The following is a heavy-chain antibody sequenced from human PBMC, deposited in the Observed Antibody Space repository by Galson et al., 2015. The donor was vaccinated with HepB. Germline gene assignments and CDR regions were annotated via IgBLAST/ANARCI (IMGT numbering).Heavy chain of an antibody. CDR3: AKDVSGLDSSSWRGGIFQH. CDR1: GFTFSSYA. Sequence: SLRLSCAASGFTFSSYAMSWVRQTPGKGLEWVSAISGSGGSTYYADSVKGRFTISRDNSKNTLYLQMNSLRAEDTAVYYCAKDVSGLDSSSWRGGIFQHWGQGTLVTVSS. J-gene: IGHJ1*01. CDR2: ISGSGGST. V-gene: IGHV3-23*01. D-gene: IGHD6-13*01.